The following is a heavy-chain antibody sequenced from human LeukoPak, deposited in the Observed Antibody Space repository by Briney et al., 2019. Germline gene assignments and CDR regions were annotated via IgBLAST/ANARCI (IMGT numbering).Heavy chain of an antibody. Sequence: PGGSLRLSCAASVFTVSSNIMTWVRQAPGKGLEWVSVIYIGGSTYYADSVKGRFTISRDNSKNTLYLQMNSLSPGDTAVYYCARARGSGVSSNYYFDFGGQGTLVTVSS. CDR2: IYIGGST. CDR3: ARARGSGVSSNYYFDF. CDR1: VFTVSSNI. J-gene: IGHJ4*02. V-gene: IGHV3-53*01. D-gene: IGHD2-15*01.